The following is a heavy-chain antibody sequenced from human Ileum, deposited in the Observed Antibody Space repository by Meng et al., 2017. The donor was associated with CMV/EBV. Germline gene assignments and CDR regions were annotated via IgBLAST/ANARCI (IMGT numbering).Heavy chain of an antibody. CDR1: GFSVSAYS. CDR3: VRDRYL. Sequence: QLVGSGGGVGRTGGSLRLSFATAGFSVSAYSMTWVRQAPGKGLDWVSAIYSGHSIYYADSVGGRFTISRDDFKNTVYLQMNSLRVEDTAVYYCVRDRYLGGQGTMVTVSS. CDR2: IYSGHSI. J-gene: IGHJ3*01. D-gene: IGHD1-14*01. V-gene: IGHV3-66*01.